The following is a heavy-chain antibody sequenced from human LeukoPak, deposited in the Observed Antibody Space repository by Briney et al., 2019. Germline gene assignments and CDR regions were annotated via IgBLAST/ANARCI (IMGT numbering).Heavy chain of an antibody. CDR1: GGTFSSYA. Sequence: ASVKLSCKASGGTFSSYAISWVRQAPGQGLEWMGGIIPIFGTAIYAQKFQGRVTITADESTSTAYMELSSLRSEDTAVYYCARDPTEYYDFWSGYAVSRDAFDIWGQGTMVTVSS. CDR3: ARDPTEYYDFWSGYAVSRDAFDI. CDR2: IIPIFGTA. J-gene: IGHJ3*02. V-gene: IGHV1-69*13. D-gene: IGHD3-3*01.